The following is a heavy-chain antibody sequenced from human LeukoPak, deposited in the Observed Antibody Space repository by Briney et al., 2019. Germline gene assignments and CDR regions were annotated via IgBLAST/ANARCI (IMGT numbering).Heavy chain of an antibody. D-gene: IGHD6-19*01. CDR1: GFTFSSYS. V-gene: IGHV3-48*02. CDR3: AKGIAVAGAFDY. J-gene: IGHJ4*02. Sequence: PGGSLRLSCAASGFTFSSYSMNWVRQAPGKGLEWVSYIRGGGGTIYYADSVKGRFTISRDNGKNSLYLQMNSLRDEDTAVYYCAKGIAVAGAFDYWGQGTLVTVSS. CDR2: IRGGGGTI.